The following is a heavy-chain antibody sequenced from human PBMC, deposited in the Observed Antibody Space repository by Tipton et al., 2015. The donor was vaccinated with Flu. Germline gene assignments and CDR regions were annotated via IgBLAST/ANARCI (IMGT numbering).Heavy chain of an antibody. Sequence: TLSLTCTVSGGSISSYYWSWIRQPAGKGLEWIGRIYTSGSTNYNPSLKSRVTMSVDTSKNQFSLKLSSVTAADTAVYYCARDCWSLVAATRGSPPDGMDVWGQGTTVTVSS. CDR1: GGSISSYY. CDR3: ARDCWSLVAATRGSPPDGMDV. V-gene: IGHV4-4*07. J-gene: IGHJ6*02. CDR2: IYTSGST. D-gene: IGHD2-15*01.